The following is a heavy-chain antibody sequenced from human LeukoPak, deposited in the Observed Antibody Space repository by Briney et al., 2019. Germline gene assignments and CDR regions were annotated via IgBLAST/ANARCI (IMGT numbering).Heavy chain of an antibody. CDR2: INPNSGGT. V-gene: IGHV1-2*02. D-gene: IGHD1-7*01. CDR3: ARGVKGAHIWNYVSRGNWFDP. CDR1: GYTITGYY. J-gene: IGHJ5*02. Sequence: GASVKVSCKASGYTITGYYMHWVRQAPGQGLEWMGWINPNSGGTNYAQKFQGRVTMTRDTSISTAYMELSRLRSDDTAVYYCARGVKGAHIWNYVSRGNWFDPWGQGTLVTVSS.